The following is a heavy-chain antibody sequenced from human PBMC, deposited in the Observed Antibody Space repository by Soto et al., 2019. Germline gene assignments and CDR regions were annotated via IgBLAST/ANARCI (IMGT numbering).Heavy chain of an antibody. CDR1: GGTFSSYA. J-gene: IGHJ4*02. V-gene: IGHV1-69*13. D-gene: IGHD5-12*01. CDR3: AKDRSLATITGGDYFDY. CDR2: IIPIFGTA. Sequence: SVKVSCKASGGTFSSYAISWVRQAPGQGLEWMGGIIPIFGTANYAQKFQGRVTITADESTSTAYMELSSLRSEDTAVYYCAKDRSLATITGGDYFDYWGQGTLVTVSS.